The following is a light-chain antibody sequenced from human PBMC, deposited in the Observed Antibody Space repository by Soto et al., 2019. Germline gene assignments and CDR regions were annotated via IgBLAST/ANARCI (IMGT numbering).Light chain of an antibody. CDR3: QQYTNYPWT. Sequence: DIQMTQSKSSLSASLGARVTITCRASQSISSYLNWYQQKPGKAPNLLIYAASTLQGGVPSRFSGSGSVTDFTLTISSLQPEDFATYYCQQYTNYPWTFGQGSKVDI. CDR1: QSISSY. V-gene: IGKV1-39*01. CDR2: AAS. J-gene: IGKJ1*01.